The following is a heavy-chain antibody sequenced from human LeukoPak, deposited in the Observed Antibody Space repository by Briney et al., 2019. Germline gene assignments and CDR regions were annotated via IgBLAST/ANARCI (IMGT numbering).Heavy chain of an antibody. Sequence: GGSLRLSCAASGFTVSSNYMSWVRQAPGKGLEWVSVIYSGGSTYYADSVKGRFTISRDNSNNTLYLQMNSLRAHDAAVYYCARNLDYYYMDVWGKGTTVTVSS. J-gene: IGHJ6*03. CDR1: GFTVSSNY. CDR2: IYSGGST. V-gene: IGHV3-66*02. CDR3: ARNLDYYYMDV.